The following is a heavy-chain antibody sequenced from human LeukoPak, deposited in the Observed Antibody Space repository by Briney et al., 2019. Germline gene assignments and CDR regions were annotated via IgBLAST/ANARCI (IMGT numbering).Heavy chain of an antibody. J-gene: IGHJ4*02. CDR2: INHSGST. Sequence: ASETLSLTCAVYGGSFSGYYWSWIRQPPGKGLEWIGEINHSGSTNYNPSLKSRVTISVDTSKNQFSLKLSSVTAADTAVYYCASRSWHDYAWGSYRSQSFDYWGQGTLVTVSS. D-gene: IGHD3-16*02. V-gene: IGHV4-34*01. CDR3: ASRSWHDYAWGSYRSQSFDY. CDR1: GGSFSGYY.